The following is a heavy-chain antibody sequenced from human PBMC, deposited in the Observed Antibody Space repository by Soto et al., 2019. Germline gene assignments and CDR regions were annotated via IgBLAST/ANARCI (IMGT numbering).Heavy chain of an antibody. CDR3: ATNPGGGGY. CDR2: IYSGGYT. Sequence: EVQLVESGGGLIQPGGSLRLSCAVSGFTVSNNYMSWVRQAPGKGLEGVSVIYSGGYTAYGDSVKGRFTISRDNSKNTTYLQRNSLGAAAAAVFSGATNPGGGGYWGQGTLVTVSS. D-gene: IGHD3-10*01. CDR1: GFTVSNNY. V-gene: IGHV3-53*01. J-gene: IGHJ4*02.